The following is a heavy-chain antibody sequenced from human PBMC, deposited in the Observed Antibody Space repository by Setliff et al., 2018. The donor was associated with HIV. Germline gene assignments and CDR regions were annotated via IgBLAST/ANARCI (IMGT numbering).Heavy chain of an antibody. V-gene: IGHV1-69*05. CDR2: IIPMFGTL. Sequence: ASVKVSCKASGGTFSSYAINWVRQAPGQGLEWMGGIIPMFGTLNFAQKFQGRVTITTDESTSTAYMELNSLRSEDTAVYYCARGHSHGYGHSGCYGPFDIWGQGTMVTVSS. CDR3: ARGHSHGYGHSGCYGPFDI. D-gene: IGHD1-26*01. CDR1: GGTFSSYA. J-gene: IGHJ3*02.